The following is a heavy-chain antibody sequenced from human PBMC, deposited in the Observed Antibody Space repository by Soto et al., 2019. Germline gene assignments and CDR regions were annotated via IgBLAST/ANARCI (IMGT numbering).Heavy chain of an antibody. V-gene: IGHV3-30-3*01. J-gene: IGHJ5*02. CDR2: ISYDGSNK. CDR1: GFTFSSYA. CDR3: AREGKVNWFDP. Sequence: GGSLRLSCAASGFTFSSYAMHWVRQAPGKGLEWVAVISYDGSNKYYADSVKGRFTISRDNSKNTLYLQMNSLRAEDTAVYYCAREGKVNWFDPWGQGTLVTVS.